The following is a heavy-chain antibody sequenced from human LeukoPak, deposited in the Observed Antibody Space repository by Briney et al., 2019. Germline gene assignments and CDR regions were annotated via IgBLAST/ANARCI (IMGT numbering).Heavy chain of an antibody. CDR2: IYHSGST. J-gene: IGHJ6*02. V-gene: IGHV4-30-2*01. CDR3: ARHSETAAIYYGMDV. D-gene: IGHD2-2*01. CDR1: GGSISSGGYY. Sequence: SETLSLTCTVSGGSISSGGYYWSWIRQPPGKGLEWIGYIYHSGSTYYNPSLKSRVTISVDTSKNQFSLKLSSVTAADTAVYYCARHSETAAIYYGMDVWGQGTTVTVSS.